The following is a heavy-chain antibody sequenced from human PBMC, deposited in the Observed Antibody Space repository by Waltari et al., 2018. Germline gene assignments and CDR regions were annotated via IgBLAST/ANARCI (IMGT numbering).Heavy chain of an antibody. J-gene: IGHJ2*01. CDR2: INSGGDT. Sequence: EVPLVESGGGVIQPGGCLRRSWAASGFTVSSTYLSWVRQAPGKGLELVSVINSGGDTHYADAVKGRFTISRYNSKNTVYLQMNTLRAEDTALYYCARDVTGYYYFDLWGRGPLVTVSS. CDR1: GFTVSSTY. V-gene: IGHV3-53*01. CDR3: ARDVTGYYYFDL.